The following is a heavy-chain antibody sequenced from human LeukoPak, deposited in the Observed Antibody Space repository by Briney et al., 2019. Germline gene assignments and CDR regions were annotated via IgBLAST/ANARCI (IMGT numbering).Heavy chain of an antibody. Sequence: WASVKVSCKASGYTFTGYYIYWVRQAPGQGLEWMGWINPNSDDTSYAQRFQGRVTMIRDTSVSTAYMELSRLSSDDTAVYYCARQDGDLDYWGRGTLVTVSS. CDR3: ARQDGDLDY. V-gene: IGHV1-2*02. CDR2: INPNSDDT. CDR1: GYTFTGYY. J-gene: IGHJ4*02. D-gene: IGHD4-17*01.